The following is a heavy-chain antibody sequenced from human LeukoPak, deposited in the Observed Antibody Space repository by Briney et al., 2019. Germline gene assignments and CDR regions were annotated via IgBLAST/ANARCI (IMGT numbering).Heavy chain of an antibody. D-gene: IGHD3-10*01. V-gene: IGHV5-51*01. CDR3: ARHELHGSGNPDIGY. J-gene: IGHJ4*02. Sequence: GESLKISCKASGYSFTNYWIGWVRQMPGKGLEWMGIIFPGDSDTRYSPSFQGHVTISADKSVSTAYLQWSSLKASDTAIYYCARHELHGSGNPDIGYWGQGTLVIVSS. CDR1: GYSFTNYW. CDR2: IFPGDSDT.